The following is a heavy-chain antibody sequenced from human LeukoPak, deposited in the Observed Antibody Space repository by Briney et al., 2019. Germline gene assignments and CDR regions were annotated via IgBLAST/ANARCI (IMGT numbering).Heavy chain of an antibody. CDR3: ARRVLANWGYYYYMDV. CDR1: GGSSLGYY. D-gene: IGHD7-27*01. CDR2: IYYSGST. Sequence: SETLSLTCAVYGGSSLGYYWSWIRQPPAKGLEWIGSIYYSGSTYYNPSLKSRVTISVDTSKNQFSLKLSSVTAADTAVYYCARRVLANWGYYYYMDVWGKGTTVTVSS. J-gene: IGHJ6*03. V-gene: IGHV4-34*01.